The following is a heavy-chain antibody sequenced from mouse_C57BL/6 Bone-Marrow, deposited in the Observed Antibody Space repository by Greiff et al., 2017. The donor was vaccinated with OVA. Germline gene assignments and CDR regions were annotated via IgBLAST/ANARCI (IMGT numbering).Heavy chain of an antibody. J-gene: IGHJ1*03. CDR1: GFTFTDYY. D-gene: IGHD2-3*01. Sequence: EVKLMESGGGLVQPGGSLSLSCAASGFTFTDYYMSWVRQPPGKALEWLGFIRNKANGYTTEYSASVKGRFTISRDNSQSILYLQMNALRAEDSATYYCARWLLRYWYFDVWGTGTTVTVSS. V-gene: IGHV7-3*01. CDR3: ARWLLRYWYFDV. CDR2: IRNKANGYTT.